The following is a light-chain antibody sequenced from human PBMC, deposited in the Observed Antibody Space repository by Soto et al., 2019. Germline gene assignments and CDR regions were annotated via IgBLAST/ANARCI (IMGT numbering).Light chain of an antibody. CDR1: SGSIASNY. J-gene: IGLJ2*01. Sequence: NFMLTQPHSVSESPGKTVTISRTRSSGSIASNYVQWYQQRPGSAPTTVIYEDNQRPSGVPDRFSGSIDSSSNSASLTISGLKTEDEADYYCQSYDSSIYVVFGGGTQLTVL. V-gene: IGLV6-57*04. CDR3: QSYDSSIYVV. CDR2: EDN.